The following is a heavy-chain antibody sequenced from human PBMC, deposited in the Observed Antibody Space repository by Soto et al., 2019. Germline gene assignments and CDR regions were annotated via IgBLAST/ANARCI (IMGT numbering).Heavy chain of an antibody. CDR2: INHRGSI. CDR1: GGSFSGYY. D-gene: IGHD2-15*01. V-gene: IGHV4-34*01. Sequence: QVQLQQWGAGLLKPSETLSLNCAVYGGSFSGYYWSWIRQPPGKGLEWIGEINHRGSINYNPSLMSRVTMSVDTSKNHLSLKLNSVTASDTAVFYCARGSSMRMPAAIGTDSYCHGLDVWGQGTAVTVSS. CDR3: ARGSSMRMPAAIGTDSYCHGLDV. J-gene: IGHJ6*02.